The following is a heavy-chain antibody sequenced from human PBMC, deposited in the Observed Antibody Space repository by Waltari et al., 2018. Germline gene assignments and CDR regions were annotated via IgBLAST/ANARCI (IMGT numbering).Heavy chain of an antibody. CDR3: ARGHMVRGVIIGGAYYFDY. J-gene: IGHJ4*02. D-gene: IGHD3-10*01. V-gene: IGHV4-61*02. CDR1: GGSISSGSYY. Sequence: QVQLQESGPGLVKPSQTLSLTCTVSGGSISSGSYYWSWIRQPAGKGLEWIGRIYTSGSTNYNPSLKSRVTISVDTSKNQFSRKLSSVTAADTAVYYCARGHMVRGVIIGGAYYFDYWGQGTLVTVSS. CDR2: IYTSGST.